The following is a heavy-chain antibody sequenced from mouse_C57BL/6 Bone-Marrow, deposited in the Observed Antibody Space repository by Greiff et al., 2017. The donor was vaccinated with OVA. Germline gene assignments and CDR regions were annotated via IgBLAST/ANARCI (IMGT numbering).Heavy chain of an antibody. CDR2: IHPNSGST. V-gene: IGHV1-64*01. J-gene: IGHJ3*01. D-gene: IGHD1-1*01. CDR3: ARDYYGSSSLAWFAY. CDR1: GYTFTSYW. Sequence: QVQLQQSGAELVKPGASVKLSCKASGYTFTSYWMHWVKQRPGQGLEWIGMIHPNSGSTNYNEKFKSKATLTVDKSSSTAYMQLSSLTSEDSAVYYCARDYYGSSSLAWFAYWGQGTLVTVSA.